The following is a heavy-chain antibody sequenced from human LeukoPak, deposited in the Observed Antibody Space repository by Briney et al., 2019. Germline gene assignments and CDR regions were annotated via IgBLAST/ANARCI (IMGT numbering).Heavy chain of an antibody. CDR3: ARGLWFDP. CDR2: INHSGST. V-gene: IGHV4-34*01. J-gene: IGHJ5*02. CDR1: GGSFSGYY. Sequence: SESLSLTCAVYGGSFSGYYWSWIRQPPGKGLEWIGEINHSGSTNYNPSLKSRVTISVDTSKNQFSLKLSSVTAADTAVYYCARGLWFDPWGQGTLVTVSS.